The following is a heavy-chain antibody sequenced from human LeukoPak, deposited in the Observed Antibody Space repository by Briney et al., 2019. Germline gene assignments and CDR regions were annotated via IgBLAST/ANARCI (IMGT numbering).Heavy chain of an antibody. V-gene: IGHV1-2*02. CDR2: INPKSGGT. CDR3: AKDMEVTGSHFDY. Sequence: ASVKVSCKASGYTFTGYYMHWVRQAPGQGLEWMGWINPKSGGTNYAQKFQGKVTMTRDTSTSTAYMELSRLRSDDTAVYYCAKDMEVTGSHFDYWGQGTLVTVSS. D-gene: IGHD2-21*02. J-gene: IGHJ4*02. CDR1: GYTFTGYY.